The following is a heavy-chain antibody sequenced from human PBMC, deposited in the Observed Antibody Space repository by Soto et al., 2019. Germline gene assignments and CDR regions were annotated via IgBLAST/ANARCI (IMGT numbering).Heavy chain of an antibody. D-gene: IGHD3-3*01. CDR3: AKDSRATIFGVVTQSWFDP. CDR2: ISWNSGSI. J-gene: IGHJ5*02. Sequence: GGSLRLSCAASGFTFDDYAMHWVRQAPGKGLEWVSGISWNSGSIGYADSVKGRFTISRDNAKNSLYLQMNSLRAEDTALYYCAKDSRATIFGVVTQSWFDPWGQGTLVTVSS. V-gene: IGHV3-9*01. CDR1: GFTFDDYA.